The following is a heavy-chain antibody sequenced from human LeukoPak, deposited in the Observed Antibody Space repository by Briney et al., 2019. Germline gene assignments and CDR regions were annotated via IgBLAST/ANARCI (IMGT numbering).Heavy chain of an antibody. CDR1: GYSFSSYW. CDR3: TRATTGTYDY. D-gene: IGHD1-1*01. CDR2: IYPGDSHT. V-gene: IGHV5-51*01. Sequence: GEALKIFWKGSGYSFSSYWLGWGRQMPGKGLEWVGIIYPGDSHTRYSPSFQGQVTISADKSNNTAYLQWSTRTALNSAMYYSTRATTGTYDYWGQGTLVTVSS. J-gene: IGHJ4*02.